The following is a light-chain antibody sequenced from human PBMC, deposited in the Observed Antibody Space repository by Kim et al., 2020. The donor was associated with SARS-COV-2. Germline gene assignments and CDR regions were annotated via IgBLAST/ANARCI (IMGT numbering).Light chain of an antibody. V-gene: IGKV1D-12*01. CDR3: QQADGFPVT. CDR2: AAS. J-gene: IGKJ4*01. CDR1: QGIKNW. Sequence: DIQMTQSPSSVSASVGDRVTITCRASQGIKNWLAWYQQKPGKAPKLLIYAASNLQSGVPSRFSGSGSGTYFTLTISSLQPDDFATYYCQQADGFPVTFGGGTKVDIK.